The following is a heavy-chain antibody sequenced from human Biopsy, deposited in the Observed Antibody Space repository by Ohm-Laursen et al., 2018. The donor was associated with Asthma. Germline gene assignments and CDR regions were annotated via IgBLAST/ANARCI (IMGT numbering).Heavy chain of an antibody. J-gene: IGHJ4*02. CDR3: AKSDCGSGGYCYIPFYF. CDR1: GFTFSSYG. V-gene: IGHV3-30*18. CDR2: ISYDGSSK. Sequence: SLRLSCTASGFTFSSYGMHWVRQAPGKGLEWVALISYDGSSKYYADSVKGRFTISRDISKNTLYLQMNSLRAEDTAVYYCAKSDCGSGGYCYIPFYFWGQGTLVTVSS. D-gene: IGHD2-21*02.